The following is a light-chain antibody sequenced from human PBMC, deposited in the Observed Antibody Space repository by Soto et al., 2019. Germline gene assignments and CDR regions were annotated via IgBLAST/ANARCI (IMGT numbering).Light chain of an antibody. CDR2: GAS. CDR3: QQYNNWPST. V-gene: IGKV3-15*01. Sequence: EIVMTQSPATLSVSPGETVTLSCGASQSVSSNLAWYQQKPGQAPRLLIFGASTRATGIPARFSGSGSGTEFTLTISSLQSEDFAVYYCQQYNNWPSTFGQGTRLEIK. CDR1: QSVSSN. J-gene: IGKJ5*01.